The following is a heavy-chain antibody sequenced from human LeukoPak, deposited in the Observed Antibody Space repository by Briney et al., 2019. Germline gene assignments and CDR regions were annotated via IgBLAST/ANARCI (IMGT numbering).Heavy chain of an antibody. V-gene: IGHV4-34*01. J-gene: IGHJ4*02. CDR1: GGSFSDYY. Sequence: SETLSLTCAVYGGSFSDYYWSWVRQPPGKGLEWIGEINHSGTTNYNPSLKSRVTISADTSKSHFSLKLSSVTAADTAVYYCARGRSLLMVYGMFRGFDYWGQGTLVTVSS. D-gene: IGHD2-8*01. CDR3: ARGRSLLMVYGMFRGFDY. CDR2: INHSGTT.